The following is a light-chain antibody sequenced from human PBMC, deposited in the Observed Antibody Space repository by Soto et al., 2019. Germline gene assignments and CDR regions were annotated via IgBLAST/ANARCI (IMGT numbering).Light chain of an antibody. J-gene: IGKJ4*01. CDR3: QQYSSSPVT. CDR2: GAS. V-gene: IGKV3-20*01. Sequence: EIVLTQSPGTLSLSPGERATLSCRAGQSVSSSYLAWYQQKPGQAPRLLIYGASSRATGIPDRFSGSGSGTDFTLTISRLQPEDFALYYCQQYSSSPVTFGGGTKVEIK. CDR1: QSVSSSY.